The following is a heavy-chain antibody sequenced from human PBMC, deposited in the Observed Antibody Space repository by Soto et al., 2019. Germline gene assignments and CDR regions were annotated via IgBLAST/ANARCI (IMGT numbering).Heavy chain of an antibody. V-gene: IGHV3-48*02. CDR2: ISSSGATI. J-gene: IGHJ4*02. Sequence: HPGGSMRLSCAASGFALSSSSMNWVRQAPGKGLEWVSYISSSGATIYYADSVKGRFSITRDKAQNSVYLQMNGLRDEDTAVYYCARDLSDYAKYYFDYWGQGTPVTVSS. CDR1: GFALSSSS. CDR3: ARDLSDYAKYYFDY. D-gene: IGHD2-8*01.